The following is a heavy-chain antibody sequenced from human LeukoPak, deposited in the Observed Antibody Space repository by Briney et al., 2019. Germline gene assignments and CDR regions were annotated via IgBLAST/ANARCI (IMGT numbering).Heavy chain of an antibody. CDR3: ARDRGYVWGSYLDY. CDR1: GFTFSDFY. J-gene: IGHJ4*02. D-gene: IGHD3-16*01. V-gene: IGHV3-11*01. Sequence: GGSLTLSCAASGFTFSDFYMSWIREAPGKGLEWVSYISSSGSTIYYADSVKGRFTISRDNAKNSLYLQMNSLRAEDTAVYYCARDRGYVWGSYLDYWGQGTLVTVSS. CDR2: ISSSGSTI.